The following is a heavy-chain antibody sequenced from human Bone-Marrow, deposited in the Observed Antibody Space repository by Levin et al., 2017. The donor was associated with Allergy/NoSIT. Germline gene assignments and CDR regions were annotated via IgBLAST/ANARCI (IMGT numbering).Heavy chain of an antibody. CDR3: ARLPIDVGATTWIDY. V-gene: IGHV4-39*01. Sequence: SETLSLTCTVSGGSISSSTYCWGWIRQPPGTGLEWIGGIYYSGSTYYNPSLKSRVTISVDTSKNQFSLKLSSVTAADTAVYYCARLPIDVGATTWIDYWGQGALVTVSS. CDR2: IYYSGST. D-gene: IGHD1-26*01. J-gene: IGHJ4*02. CDR1: GGSISSSTYC.